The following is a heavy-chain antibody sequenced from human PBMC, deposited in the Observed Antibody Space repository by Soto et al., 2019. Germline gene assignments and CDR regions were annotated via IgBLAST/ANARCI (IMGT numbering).Heavy chain of an antibody. CDR3: TTGERYNWNNGAFDI. D-gene: IGHD1-20*01. V-gene: IGHV3-15*01. Sequence: GGSLRLSCAASGFTFSNAWMSWVRQAPGKGLEWVGRIKSKTDGGTTDYAAPVKGRFTISRDDSKNTLYLQMNSLKTEDTAVYYCTTGERYNWNNGAFDIWGQGTMVTVSS. CDR1: GFTFSNAW. J-gene: IGHJ3*02. CDR2: IKSKTDGGTT.